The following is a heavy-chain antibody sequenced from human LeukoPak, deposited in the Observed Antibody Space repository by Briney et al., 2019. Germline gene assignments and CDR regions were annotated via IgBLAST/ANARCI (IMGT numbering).Heavy chain of an antibody. V-gene: IGHV5-51*01. J-gene: IGHJ6*03. D-gene: IGHD2-2*01. CDR1: GYSFTSYW. CDR2: IYPGDSDN. Sequence: PGESLKISCKGSGYSFTSYWIGWVRQMPGKGLEWMGIIYPGDSDNRYSPSFQGQVTTPADKSISTAYLQWSSLKASDTAMYYCARGPAAPNYYMDVWGKGATVTVSS. CDR3: ARGPAAPNYYMDV.